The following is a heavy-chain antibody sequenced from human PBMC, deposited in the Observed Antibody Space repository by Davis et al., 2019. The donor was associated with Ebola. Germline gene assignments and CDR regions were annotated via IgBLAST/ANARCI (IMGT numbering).Heavy chain of an antibody. CDR1: GFTFSNYW. Sequence: GESLKISCAASGFTFSNYWMHWVRQAPGKGLVWVSRINRDESGTTYADSVKGRFTISRDNSKNSLYLQMNSLRTEDTALYYCAKDMGSSSWYWKDYFDYWGQGTLVTVSS. CDR3: AKDMGSSSWYWKDYFDY. J-gene: IGHJ4*02. CDR2: INRDESGT. D-gene: IGHD6-13*01. V-gene: IGHV3-74*01.